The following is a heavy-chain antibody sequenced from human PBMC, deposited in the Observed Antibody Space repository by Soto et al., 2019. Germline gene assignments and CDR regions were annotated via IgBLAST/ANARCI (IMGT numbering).Heavy chain of an antibody. Sequence: SETLSLTCTVSGGSISSSSYYWGWIRQPPGKGLEWIGSIYYSGSTYYNPSLKSRVTISVDTSKNQFSLKLSSVTAADTAVYYCQLLEYSGYDANWYFDLWGRGTLVTVSS. J-gene: IGHJ2*01. CDR3: QLLEYSGYDANWYFDL. D-gene: IGHD5-12*01. V-gene: IGHV4-39*01. CDR2: IYYSGST. CDR1: GGSISSSSYY.